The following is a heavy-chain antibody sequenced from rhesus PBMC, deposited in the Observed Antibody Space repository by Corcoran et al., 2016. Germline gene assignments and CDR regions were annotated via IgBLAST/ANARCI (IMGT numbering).Heavy chain of an antibody. J-gene: IGHJ4*01. CDR1: GASFSSHW. D-gene: IGHD4-29*01. CDR2: INGKRGST. CDR3: STYEEDGSSHFDY. Sequence: QVQLQESGPGLVKPSETLYLTCAVSGASFSSHWWSWIRQPPGKGRVWIGEINGKRGSTNYNPARKSRVTIARDATKKELSLKMSSVTAADTGLYDCSTYEEDGSSHFDYWGQGVLVTVS. V-gene: IGHV4-80*01.